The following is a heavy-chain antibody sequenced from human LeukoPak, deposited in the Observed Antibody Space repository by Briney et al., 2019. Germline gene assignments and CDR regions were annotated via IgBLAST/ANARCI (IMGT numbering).Heavy chain of an antibody. J-gene: IGHJ4*02. CDR2: ISGSGGST. CDR3: AKAGRYFGLFDY. D-gene: IGHD3-9*01. Sequence: GGSLRLSCAASGFTFSSYAMSWVRQAPGKGLEWVSAISGSGGSTYYADSVKGRSTISRDNSKNTLYLQMNSLRAEDTAVYYCAKAGRYFGLFDYWGQGTLVTVSS. V-gene: IGHV3-23*01. CDR1: GFTFSSYA.